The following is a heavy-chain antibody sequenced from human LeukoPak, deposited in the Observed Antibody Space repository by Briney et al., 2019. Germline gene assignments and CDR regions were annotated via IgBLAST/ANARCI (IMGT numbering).Heavy chain of an antibody. J-gene: IGHJ4*02. CDR2: INPNDGNT. Sequence: ASVKVSCKASGYTFTDYYMHWVRQAPGQGFEWMGWINPNDGNTNYAQKLQGRVTMTTDTSTSTAYMELRSLRSDDTAVYYCARDLFLDHPFDYWGQGTLVTVSS. CDR1: GYTFTDYY. D-gene: IGHD1-14*01. CDR3: ARDLFLDHPFDY. V-gene: IGHV1-18*04.